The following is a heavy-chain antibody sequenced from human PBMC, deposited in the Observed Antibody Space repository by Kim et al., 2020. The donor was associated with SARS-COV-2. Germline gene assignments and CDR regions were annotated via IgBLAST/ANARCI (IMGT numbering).Heavy chain of an antibody. CDR2: IKQDGSEK. CDR3: ARDKGERTRGLYYYYGMDV. V-gene: IGHV3-7*03. Sequence: GGSLRLSCAASGFTFSSYWMSWVRQAPGKGLEWVANIKQDGSEKYYVDSVKGRFTISRDNAKNSLYLQMNSLRAEDTAVYYCARDKGERTRGLYYYYGMDVWGQGTTVTVSS. J-gene: IGHJ6*02. CDR1: GFTFSSYW. D-gene: IGHD2-2*01.